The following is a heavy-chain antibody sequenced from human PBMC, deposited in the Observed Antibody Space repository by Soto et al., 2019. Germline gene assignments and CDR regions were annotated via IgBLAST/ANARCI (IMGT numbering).Heavy chain of an antibody. CDR2: MNPNSGST. J-gene: IGHJ5*02. V-gene: IGHV1-8*01. Sequence: QVQLVQSGAEVKKPGASVKVSCQASGYTFTTYNINWVRQATGQGLEWMGWMNPNSGSTGYAQKFQGRVTMTRNTSISAAYMELSSLRSEDTAVYYCTRGHNWFDPWGQGTLVTVSP. CDR3: TRGHNWFDP. CDR1: GYTFTTYN.